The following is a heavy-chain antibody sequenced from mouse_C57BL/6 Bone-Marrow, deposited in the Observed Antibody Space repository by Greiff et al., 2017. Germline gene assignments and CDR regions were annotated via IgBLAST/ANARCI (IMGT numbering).Heavy chain of an antibody. V-gene: IGHV1-55*01. D-gene: IGHD1-1*01. CDR3: ARKWYDYYALFAY. CDR2: IYPGSGST. J-gene: IGHJ3*01. Sequence: QVQLQQPGAELVKPGASVKMSCKASGYTFTSYWITWVKQRPGQGLEWIGDIYPGSGSTNYNEKFKSKATLTVDTSSSTAYMQLSSLTSEDSAVYYCARKWYDYYALFAYWGQGTLVTGSA. CDR1: GYTFTSYW.